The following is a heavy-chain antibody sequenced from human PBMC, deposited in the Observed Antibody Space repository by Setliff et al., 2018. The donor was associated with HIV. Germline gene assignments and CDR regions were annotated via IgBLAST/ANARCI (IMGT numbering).Heavy chain of an antibody. D-gene: IGHD3-3*01. CDR3: ARDVGGFTVFAVPRGGFDP. J-gene: IGHJ5*02. CDR1: GGSISTYY. Sequence: PSETLSLTCTVSGGSISTYYWSWIRQAPGRGLEWIGYIYYTGRTNYNPALKSRVTMSLDSSRKQFSLKLSPVAAADTAVYFCARDVGGFTVFAVPRGGFDPWGQATLVTVSS. V-gene: IGHV4-59*01. CDR2: IYYTGRT.